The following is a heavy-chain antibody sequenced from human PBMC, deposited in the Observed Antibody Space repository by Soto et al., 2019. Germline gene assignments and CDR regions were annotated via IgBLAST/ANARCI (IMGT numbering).Heavy chain of an antibody. CDR2: VHFSGST. D-gene: IGHD6-13*01. CDR3: ARFGAAAAHDDN. J-gene: IGHJ4*01. V-gene: IGHV4-59*01. CDR1: VVSISANH. Sequence: TETLSNKNDVSVVSISANHRSWLRQAPGKGLEWVGYVHFSGSTTYNPSLAPRLNISFDVSKSQVYLQLTSVTAADTAVYYCARFGAAAAHDDNWGRGVLVTVS.